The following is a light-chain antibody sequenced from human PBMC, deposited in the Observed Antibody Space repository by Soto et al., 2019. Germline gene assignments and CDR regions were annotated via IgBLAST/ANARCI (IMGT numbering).Light chain of an antibody. J-gene: IGKJ1*01. CDR3: QQYGSSQWT. CDR2: DAS. CDR1: QSVSTF. Sequence: EIVLTQSPATLSLSPGERATLSCRTSQSVSTFLAWYQHKPGQAPRLLIHDASSRATGVPPRFSGSGSGTDFTLTISSLEPEDFAVYYCQQYGSSQWTFGQGTKVDIK. V-gene: IGKV3-11*01.